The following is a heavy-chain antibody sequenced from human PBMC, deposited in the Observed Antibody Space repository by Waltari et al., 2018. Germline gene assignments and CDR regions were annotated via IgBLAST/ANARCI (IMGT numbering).Heavy chain of an antibody. CDR2: ASPGASDT. CDR3: AGVDFGNYYSGMDV. J-gene: IGHJ6*02. CDR1: GYSFTSYW. V-gene: IGHV5-51*03. Sequence: EVQLVQSGAEVKKSGEYLKISCKGSGYSFTSYWIGWVRQMPGKGLEWIEIASPGASDTTYIPSFQGQVTIPADKSISTAYLQWSSLKASATAMYYCAGVDFGNYYSGMDVWGQGTTVTVSS. D-gene: IGHD3-3*01.